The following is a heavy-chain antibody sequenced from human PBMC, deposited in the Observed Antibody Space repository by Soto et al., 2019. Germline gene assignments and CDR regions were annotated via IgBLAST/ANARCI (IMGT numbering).Heavy chain of an antibody. CDR3: AKGQMAYDYIWGSYRVV. D-gene: IGHD3-16*02. CDR1: GFTFSSYA. J-gene: IGHJ4*02. V-gene: IGHV3-23*01. CDR2: ISGSGGST. Sequence: GGSLRLSCAASGFTFSSYAMSWVRQAPGKGLEWVSAISGSGGSTYYADSVKGRFTISRDNSKNTLYLQMNSLRAEDTAVYYCAKGQMAYDYIWGSYRVVWGQGTLVTVSS.